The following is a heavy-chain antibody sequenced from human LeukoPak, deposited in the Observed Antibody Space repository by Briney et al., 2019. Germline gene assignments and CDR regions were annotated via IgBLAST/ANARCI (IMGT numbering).Heavy chain of an antibody. V-gene: IGHV3-11*01. CDR1: GFIFSDYY. CDR3: AGGARYGAARWFDP. CDR2: IKGTGLTT. Sequence: SGGSLRLSCAASGFIFSDYYMSWIRQAPGKGLEWVSTIKGTGLTTYYADSVKGRFTISRDNAKNSLYLQMNSLRAEDTAVYYCAGGARYGAARWFDPWGQGTLVTVSS. D-gene: IGHD4-17*01. J-gene: IGHJ5*02.